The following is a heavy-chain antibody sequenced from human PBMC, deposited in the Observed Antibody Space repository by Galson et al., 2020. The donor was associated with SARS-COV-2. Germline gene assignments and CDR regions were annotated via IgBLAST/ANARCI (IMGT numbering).Heavy chain of an antibody. CDR2: ISYDGSNK. V-gene: IGHV3-30*04. CDR3: ARGGGATLDP. J-gene: IGHJ5*02. Sequence: QLGESLKISCAASGFTFSSYAMHWVRQAPGKGLEWVAVISYDGSNKYYADSVKGRFTIPRDNSKNTLYLQMNSLRAEDTAMYYCARGGGATLDPWGQGTLVTVSS. D-gene: IGHD1-26*01. CDR1: GFTFSSYA.